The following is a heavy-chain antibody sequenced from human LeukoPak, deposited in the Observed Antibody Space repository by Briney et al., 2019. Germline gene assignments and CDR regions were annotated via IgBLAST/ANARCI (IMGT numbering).Heavy chain of an antibody. CDR1: SGSISSYY. V-gene: IGHV4-59*01. CDR2: IYYSGST. CDR3: ARDSSGWYRWFDP. D-gene: IGHD6-19*01. Sequence: SETLSLTCTVSSGSISSYYWSWIRQPPGKGLEWIGYIYYSGSTNYNPSLKSRVTISVDTSKNQFSLKLSSVTAADTAVYYCARDSSGWYRWFDPWGQGTLVTVSS. J-gene: IGHJ5*02.